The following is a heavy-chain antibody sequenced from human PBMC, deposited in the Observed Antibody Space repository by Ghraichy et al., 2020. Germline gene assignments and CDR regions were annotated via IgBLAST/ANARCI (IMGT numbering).Heavy chain of an antibody. CDR3: AGGRGKADY. Sequence: NLSLTCAVYGGSFSGYYWSWIRQPPGKGLEWIGEINHSGSTNYNPSLKSRVTISVDTSKNQFSLKLSSVTAADTAVYYCAGGRGKADYWGQGTLVTVSS. CDR1: GGSFSGYY. CDR2: INHSGST. D-gene: IGHD3-16*01. V-gene: IGHV4-34*01. J-gene: IGHJ4*02.